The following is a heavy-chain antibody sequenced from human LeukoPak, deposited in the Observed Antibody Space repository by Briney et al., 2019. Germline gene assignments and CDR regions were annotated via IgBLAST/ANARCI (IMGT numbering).Heavy chain of an antibody. D-gene: IGHD2-2*01. J-gene: IGHJ3*02. CDR2: IWYGGSNK. CDR1: GFTFSSYG. Sequence: GGSLRLSCAASGFTFSSYGMHWVRQAPGKGLEWVAVIWYGGSNKYYADSVKSRFTISRDNSKNTLYLQMNSLRAEDTAVYYCAKDQEGPYCSSTSCSSLGAFDIWGQGTMVTVSS. V-gene: IGHV3-30*02. CDR3: AKDQEGPYCSSTSCSSLGAFDI.